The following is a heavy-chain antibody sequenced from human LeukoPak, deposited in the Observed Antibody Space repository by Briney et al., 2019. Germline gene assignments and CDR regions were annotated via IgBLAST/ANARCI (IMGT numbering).Heavy chain of an antibody. Sequence: SETLSLTCTVSGGSISRSTYYWGWIRQPPGKGLEWIGSIYYSGSTYYNPSLKSRVTISADASKNQFSLKLNSVTAADTAVYYCARHDSSGPYNAFDIWGQGTMVTVSS. J-gene: IGHJ3*02. V-gene: IGHV4-39*01. CDR2: IYYSGST. CDR1: GGSISRSTYY. CDR3: ARHDSSGPYNAFDI. D-gene: IGHD3-22*01.